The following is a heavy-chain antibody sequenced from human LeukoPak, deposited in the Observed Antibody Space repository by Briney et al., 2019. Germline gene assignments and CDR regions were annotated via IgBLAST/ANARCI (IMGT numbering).Heavy chain of an antibody. D-gene: IGHD4-17*01. V-gene: IGHV4-39*07. CDR3: AREFQTTVLGPSNWFDP. CDR2: IYYSGST. J-gene: IGHJ5*02. CDR1: GGSISSSSYY. Sequence: RPSETLSLTCTVSGGSISSSSYYWGWIRQPPGKGLEWIGSIYYSGSTYYNPSLKSRVTISVDTSKNQFSLKLSSVTAADTAVYYCAREFQTTVLGPSNWFDPWGQGTLVTVSS.